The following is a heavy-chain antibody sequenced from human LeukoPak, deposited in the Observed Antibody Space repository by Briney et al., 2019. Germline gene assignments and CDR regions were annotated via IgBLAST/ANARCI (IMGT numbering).Heavy chain of an antibody. CDR3: ARYDSSGYCDAFDI. CDR1: GGSISSSNW. Sequence: SGTLSLTCAVSGGSISSSNWWSWVRQPPGKGLEWIGEIYHSGRTNYTPSLKSRVTISVDTSKNQFSLKLSSVTAADTAVYYCARYDSSGYCDAFDIWGQGTMVTVSS. J-gene: IGHJ3*02. V-gene: IGHV4-4*02. CDR2: IYHSGRT. D-gene: IGHD3-22*01.